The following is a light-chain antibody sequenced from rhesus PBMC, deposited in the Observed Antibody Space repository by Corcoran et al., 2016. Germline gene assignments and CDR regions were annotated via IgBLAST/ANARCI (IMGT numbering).Light chain of an antibody. J-gene: IGKJ1*01. CDR2: RAS. CDR1: QGISNW. V-gene: IGKV1-69*01. Sequence: DIQMTQSPSSLSASVGDRVTITCRASQGISNWLAWYQQKPGKAPKRLIYRASNLETGVPSRFSGNGSGTDITSTISSLQPEDIATYYCQQHDSSPWTFGQGTKVEIK. CDR3: QQHDSSPWT.